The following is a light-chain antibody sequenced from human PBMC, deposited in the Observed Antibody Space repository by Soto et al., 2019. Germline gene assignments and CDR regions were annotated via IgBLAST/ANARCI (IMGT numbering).Light chain of an antibody. CDR2: KVS. Sequence: DVVMTQSPLFLPVTLGQPASISCRSSQGLADRDGSTYLSWYQQRPGQSPRRLIYKVSNWDSGVPDRFSGSXSGTDFTLKISRVXXXXVGVYYCMQGTHWPWTFGQGTKVEIK. V-gene: IGKV2D-30*01. J-gene: IGKJ1*01. CDR1: QGLADRDGSTY. CDR3: MQGTHWPWT.